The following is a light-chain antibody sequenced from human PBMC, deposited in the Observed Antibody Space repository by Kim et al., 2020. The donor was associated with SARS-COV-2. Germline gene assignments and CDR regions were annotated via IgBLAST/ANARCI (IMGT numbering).Light chain of an antibody. Sequence: EILMTQSPATLSVSPGERATLSCRASQSVRTNLAWYQQKPGQAPRLLIYGASTRATGIPARFSGSGSGTEFTLTISSLQSEDFVVYFCQQYNNWPRTFGQGTKVDIK. CDR1: QSVRTN. CDR2: GAS. CDR3: QQYNNWPRT. J-gene: IGKJ1*01. V-gene: IGKV3-15*01.